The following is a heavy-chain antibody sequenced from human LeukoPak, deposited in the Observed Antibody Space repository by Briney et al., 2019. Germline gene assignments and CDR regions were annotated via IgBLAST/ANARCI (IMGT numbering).Heavy chain of an antibody. V-gene: IGHV1-8*02. J-gene: IGHJ4*02. D-gene: IGHD3-22*01. CDR2: INPNSGDT. CDR1: GYTFTGYY. CDR3: ARGDAGSGYYYLTY. Sequence: ASVKVSCKASGYTFTGYYMHWVRQAPGQGLEWMGWINPNSGDTGYAQKFQGRVTMTRNTSISTAYMELSSLRSEDTAVYYCARGDAGSGYYYLTYWGQGTLVTVSS.